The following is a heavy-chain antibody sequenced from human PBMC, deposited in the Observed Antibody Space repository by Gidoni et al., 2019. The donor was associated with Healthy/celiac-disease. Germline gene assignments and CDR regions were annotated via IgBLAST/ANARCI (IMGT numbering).Heavy chain of an antibody. CDR2: IAWYDDK. Sequence: QVTLTESGPALVKPTQTLELTCNFSGFSLSTSGMRVSWIRQPPGKALEWLARIAWYDDKFYRTSLKTCLTISKDTANNPVVPTMTNMDPVDTATYYCARMYYYDSSAYWSSYFDYWGQGTLVTVSS. J-gene: IGHJ4*02. CDR1: GFSLSTSGMR. V-gene: IGHV2-70*04. CDR3: ARMYYYDSSAYWSSYFDY. D-gene: IGHD3-22*01.